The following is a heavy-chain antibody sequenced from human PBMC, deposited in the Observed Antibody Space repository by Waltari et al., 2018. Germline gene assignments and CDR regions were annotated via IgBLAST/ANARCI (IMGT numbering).Heavy chain of an antibody. CDR3: ARDRVGIVGATGSDAFDI. Sequence: QLQLQESGPGLVKPSKTLSLTCTVSGGSISSSSYYWGWIRQPPGKGLEWIGSIYYSGSTYYNPSLKSRVTISVDTSKNQFSLKLSSVTAADTAVYYCARDRVGIVGATGSDAFDIWGQGTMVTVSS. CDR2: IYYSGST. CDR1: GGSISSSSYY. V-gene: IGHV4-39*07. D-gene: IGHD1-26*01. J-gene: IGHJ3*02.